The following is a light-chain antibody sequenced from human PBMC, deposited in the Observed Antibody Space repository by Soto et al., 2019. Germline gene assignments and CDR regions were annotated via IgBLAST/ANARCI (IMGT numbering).Light chain of an antibody. CDR1: QSISSNF. CDR3: LQYGGSPRT. V-gene: IGKV3-20*01. J-gene: IGKJ1*01. CDR2: GAS. Sequence: EIVLTQSPGTLSLSPGEGATLSCRASQSISSNFLAWYQQKRGQAPRLLIHGASNRATGIPDRFSGSGSGTDFTLTIARLEPEDFAVYYCLQYGGSPRTFGQGTKVDVK.